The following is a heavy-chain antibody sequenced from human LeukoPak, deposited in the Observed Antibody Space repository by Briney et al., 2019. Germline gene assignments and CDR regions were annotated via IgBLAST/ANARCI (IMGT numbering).Heavy chain of an antibody. J-gene: IGHJ4*02. V-gene: IGHV4-39*01. D-gene: IGHD3-3*01. Sequence: PSETLSLTCTVSGGSISSSGYCWGWIRQPPGKGLEWIGTIYYSGSTYYNPSLKSRVTISVDTSKNQFSLKLSSVTAADTAVYYCASHPKGVFGVVITQDYWGQGTLVTVSS. CDR1: GGSISSSGYC. CDR2: IYYSGST. CDR3: ASHPKGVFGVVITQDY.